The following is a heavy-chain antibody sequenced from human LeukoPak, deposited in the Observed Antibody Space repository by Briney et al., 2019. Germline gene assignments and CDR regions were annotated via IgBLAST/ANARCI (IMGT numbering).Heavy chain of an antibody. Sequence: ASVKVSCTASGYTFINYFIHWVRQAPGQGLEWMGVINPRSGSTTYAQNFQGTVTMTRDTSTSTVYVELSSLRSEDTAVYYCAREGDAYKDFDYWGQGTLVTVSS. CDR2: INPRSGST. CDR1: GYTFINYF. CDR3: AREGDAYKDFDY. D-gene: IGHD5-24*01. V-gene: IGHV1-46*01. J-gene: IGHJ4*02.